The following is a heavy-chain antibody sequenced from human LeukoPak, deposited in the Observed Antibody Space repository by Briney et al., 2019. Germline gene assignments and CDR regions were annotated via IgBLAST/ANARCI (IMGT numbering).Heavy chain of an antibody. D-gene: IGHD3-10*01. CDR1: GGSISSSSYY. Sequence: SETLSLTCTVSGGSISSSSYYWGWIRQPAGKGLEWIGRIYTSGSTNYNPSLKSRVTISVDTSKNQFSLKLSSVTAADTAVYYCARGGTMVRGAPFDPWGQGTLVTVSS. CDR3: ARGGTMVRGAPFDP. V-gene: IGHV4-61*02. CDR2: IYTSGST. J-gene: IGHJ5*02.